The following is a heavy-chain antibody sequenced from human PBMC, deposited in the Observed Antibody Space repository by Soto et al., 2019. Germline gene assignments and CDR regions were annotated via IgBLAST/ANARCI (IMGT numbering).Heavy chain of an antibody. CDR1: GVTVSSNY. D-gene: IGHD3-16*01. V-gene: IGHV3-66*01. Sequence: GGSLRLSCAASGVTVSSNYMSWVRQAPGKGLEWVSVIYSGGSTYYADSVKGRFTISRDNSKNTLYLQMNSLRAEDTAVYYCAREGFRGVMSYYGMDVWGQGTTVTVSS. J-gene: IGHJ6*02. CDR3: AREGFRGVMSYYGMDV. CDR2: IYSGGST.